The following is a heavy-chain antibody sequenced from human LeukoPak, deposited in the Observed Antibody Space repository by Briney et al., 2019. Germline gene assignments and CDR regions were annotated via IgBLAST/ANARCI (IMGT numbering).Heavy chain of an antibody. CDR2: IKLDGSEK. CDR1: GFSFSGYW. V-gene: IGHV3-7*05. Sequence: GGSLRLSCAASGFSFSGYWMTWVRQAPGKGLEWVASIKLDGSEKYYVDSVKGRFTISRDNANNSLYLQMNSLSGEDTAVYYCARGYYAMDVWGQGTTVTVCS. CDR3: ARGYYAMDV. J-gene: IGHJ6*02.